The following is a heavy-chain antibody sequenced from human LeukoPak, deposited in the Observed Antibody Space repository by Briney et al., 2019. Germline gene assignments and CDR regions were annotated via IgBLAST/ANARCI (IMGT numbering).Heavy chain of an antibody. J-gene: IGHJ5*02. CDR2: IHTSGST. V-gene: IGHV4-4*09. CDR3: ARLVYSLDGSGYNWFDP. Sequence: SETLSLTRAVSGGAISSNYWSWIRQPPGKGLEWIGYIHTSGSTNYIPSLKSRVTISVDTSKNQFSLKLSSVTAADTAVYYCARLVYSLDGSGYNWFDPWGQGTLVTVSS. CDR1: GGAISSNY. D-gene: IGHD2-15*01.